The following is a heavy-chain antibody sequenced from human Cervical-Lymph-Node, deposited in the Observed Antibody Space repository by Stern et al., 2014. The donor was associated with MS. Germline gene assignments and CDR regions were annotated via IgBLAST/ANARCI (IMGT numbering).Heavy chain of an antibody. CDR2: IYWDDDK. D-gene: IGHD4-17*01. CDR1: GFSLSTSGVG. Sequence: QITLKESGPMLVKPTQTLMLTCTSSGFSLSTSGVGVGWIRQPPGKALEWLALIYWDDDKRYSPSLKSRLTITKDTSKKQVVLSMTNMDPVDTATYYCAHLTRGRPVTQYYFDYWGQGTLVTVSS. J-gene: IGHJ4*02. V-gene: IGHV2-5*02. CDR3: AHLTRGRPVTQYYFDY.